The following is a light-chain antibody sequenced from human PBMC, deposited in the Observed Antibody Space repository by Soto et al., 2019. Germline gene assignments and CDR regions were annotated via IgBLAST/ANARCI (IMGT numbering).Light chain of an antibody. Sequence: SYELTQPPSVSVSPGQTASITCSGDKLGDKYACWYQQKPGQSPVLVIYLDVKRPSGIPERFSGSNSGNTATLTIRGTQAMDEADYYCQAWDSSTNWVFGGGTKLTVL. CDR2: LDV. CDR3: QAWDSSTNWV. CDR1: KLGDKY. V-gene: IGLV3-1*01. J-gene: IGLJ3*02.